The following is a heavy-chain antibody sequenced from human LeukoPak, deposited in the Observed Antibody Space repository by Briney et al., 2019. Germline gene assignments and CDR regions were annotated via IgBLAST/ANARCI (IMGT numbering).Heavy chain of an antibody. CDR2: ISANGGET. V-gene: IGHV3-23*01. D-gene: IGHD2/OR15-2a*01. CDR1: GFIFSNYW. Sequence: GGSLRLSCAASGFIFSNYWMHWVRQAPGKGLEWVSSISANGGETHYADSVKGRFTISRDNSKNTLYLQINNPRVEDTAVYYCAKRYYDFPLDYWGQGTLVTVSS. J-gene: IGHJ4*02. CDR3: AKRYYDFPLDY.